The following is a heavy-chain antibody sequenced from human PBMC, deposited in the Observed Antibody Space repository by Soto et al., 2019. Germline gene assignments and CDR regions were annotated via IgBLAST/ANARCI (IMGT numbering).Heavy chain of an antibody. CDR3: ANSPTFGELIDYYSGLDV. J-gene: IGHJ6*02. V-gene: IGHV1-69*06. D-gene: IGHD1-26*01. CDR1: GDTFGNYT. CDR2: IIPIFDTT. Sequence: QVQLVQSGAEVKKPGSSVKVSCKPSGDTFGNYTVTWVRQAPGHGLEGVGGIIPIFDTTNYAQKLQDRVTINADKSTGTDYMELSSMRSEETAVYFCANSPTFGELIDYYSGLDVWGQGTTVTVSS.